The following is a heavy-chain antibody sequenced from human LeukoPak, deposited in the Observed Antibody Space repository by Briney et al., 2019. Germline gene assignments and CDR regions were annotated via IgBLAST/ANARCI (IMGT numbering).Heavy chain of an antibody. D-gene: IGHD5-18*01. J-gene: IGHJ4*02. CDR3: ANTRYCYVCDY. Sequence: SETRSLACTVSGASISSDSWSWNRQSPGKGLEWIGHIYYSGGTNYNPSPKHRHNISVDTSNNQFSLKVSSVTAADTAVYYCANTRYCYVCDYWGPGNPGPVSS. V-gene: IGHV4-59*01. CDR2: IYYSGGT. CDR1: GASISSDS.